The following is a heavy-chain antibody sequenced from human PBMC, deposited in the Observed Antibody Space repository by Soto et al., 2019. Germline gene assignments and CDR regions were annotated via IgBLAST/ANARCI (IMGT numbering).Heavy chain of an antibody. CDR3: ARAGGGPDH. V-gene: IGHV1-46*01. J-gene: IGHJ4*02. CDR2: INPSGGST. D-gene: IGHD2-15*01. Sequence: ASVKVSCKASGYTFTSCGISWVRQAHGQGLEWMGIINPSGGSTSYAQKFQGRVTMTRDTSTSTVYMELSSLRSEDTAVYYCARAGGGPDHWGQGTLVTVSS. CDR1: GYTFTSCG.